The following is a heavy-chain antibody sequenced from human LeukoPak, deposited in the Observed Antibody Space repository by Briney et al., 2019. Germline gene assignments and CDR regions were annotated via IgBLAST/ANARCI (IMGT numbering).Heavy chain of an antibody. Sequence: PGGSLRLSCAASGFTFSSYSMNWVRQAPGKGLEWVSSISSSSSYIYYADSVKGRFTISRDNAKNSLYLQMNSLRAEDTAVYYYAGSVLGKRNYYGMDVWGQGTTVAVSS. J-gene: IGHJ6*02. CDR2: ISSSSSYI. V-gene: IGHV3-21*01. D-gene: IGHD7-27*01. CDR1: GFTFSSYS. CDR3: AGSVLGKRNYYGMDV.